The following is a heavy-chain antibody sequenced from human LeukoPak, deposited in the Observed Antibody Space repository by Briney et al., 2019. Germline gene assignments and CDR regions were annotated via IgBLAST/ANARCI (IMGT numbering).Heavy chain of an antibody. CDR1: GFTFSSYW. CDR2: INSDGSST. Sequence: GGSLRLSCAASGFTFSSYWMHWVRQAPGKGLVWVSRINSDGSSTSYADSVKGRFTISRGNAKNTLYLQMNSLRAEDTAVYYCARGEMATIMDAFDIWGQGTMVTVSS. J-gene: IGHJ3*02. D-gene: IGHD5-24*01. V-gene: IGHV3-74*01. CDR3: ARGEMATIMDAFDI.